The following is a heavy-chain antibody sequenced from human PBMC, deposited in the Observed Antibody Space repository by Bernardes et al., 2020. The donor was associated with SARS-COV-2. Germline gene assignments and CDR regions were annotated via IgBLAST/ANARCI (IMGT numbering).Heavy chain of an antibody. J-gene: IGHJ4*02. V-gene: IGHV1-3*01. CDR1: GYTFSYYD. CDR3: SRRYCSGGSCYPDY. Sequence: ASVKVSCMASGYTFSYYDVYWVRQAPGQRPEWMGWINGGNGNTQYSQKFQVRVTFTRDTSARTAYMELSSLRSEDTAVYFWSRRYCSGGSCYPDYWGRGTQVTVSS. CDR2: INGGNGNT. D-gene: IGHD2-15*01.